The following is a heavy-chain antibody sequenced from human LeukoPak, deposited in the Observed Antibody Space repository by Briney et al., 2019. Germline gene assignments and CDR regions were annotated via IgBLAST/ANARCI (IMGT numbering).Heavy chain of an antibody. J-gene: IGHJ4*02. D-gene: IGHD3-22*01. CDR2: INSDGSST. CDR3: GSLTVVAKDH. CDR1: GFTFSTYW. V-gene: IGHV3-74*01. Sequence: PGGSLRLSCAAPGFTFSTYWMHWVRQAPGKGLMGVAQINSDGSSTSYADSVKGRFTISRDNAKNTLYLQMINLRAEDTAVYYCGSLTVVAKDHWGQGTLVTVSS.